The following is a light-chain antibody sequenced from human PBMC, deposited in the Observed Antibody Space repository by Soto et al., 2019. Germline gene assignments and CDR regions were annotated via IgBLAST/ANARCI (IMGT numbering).Light chain of an antibody. V-gene: IGKV3D-15*01. CDR1: QSVSNN. J-gene: IGKJ4*01. Sequence: EIVLTQSPATLSVSPGERAALSCGASQSVSNNLAWYQQKPGQPPRLLIFGASTRATGIPARFSGSGSEAEFALTISTLQSEDFAVYYCQQYSVWPLTFGGGTKVDIK. CDR3: QQYSVWPLT. CDR2: GAS.